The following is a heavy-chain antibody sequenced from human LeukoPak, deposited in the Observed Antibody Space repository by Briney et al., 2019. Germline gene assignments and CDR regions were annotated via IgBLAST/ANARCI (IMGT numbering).Heavy chain of an antibody. V-gene: IGHV3-74*01. D-gene: IGHD5-18*01. CDR3: ARDLGMQLWVTSYNWFDP. Sequence: PGGSLRLSCAASGFTFSSYWMHWVRHAPGKGLVWVSRINTDGSSTIYADSVKGRFTISRDNAKNTLYLQMNSLRAEDTAVYYCARDLGMQLWVTSYNWFDPWGQGTLVTVSS. CDR2: INTDGSST. CDR1: GFTFSSYW. J-gene: IGHJ5*02.